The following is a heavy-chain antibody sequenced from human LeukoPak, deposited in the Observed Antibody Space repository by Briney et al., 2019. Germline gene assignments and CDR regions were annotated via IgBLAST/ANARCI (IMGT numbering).Heavy chain of an antibody. CDR2: TKQDESEK. D-gene: IGHD2-8*01. Sequence: GGSLRLSCAASGFSFSDYWMTWVRQAPGRGLEWVANTKQDESEKYYVDSVKGRYTISRDNAKNSLYLQVNSLRAEDTAVYYCARGVFSWDYWAQEPQATVS. V-gene: IGHV3-7*04. J-gene: IGHJ4*02. CDR1: GFSFSDYW. CDR3: ARGVFSWDY.